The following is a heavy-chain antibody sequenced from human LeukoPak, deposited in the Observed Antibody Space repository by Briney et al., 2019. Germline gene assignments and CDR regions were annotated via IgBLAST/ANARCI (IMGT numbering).Heavy chain of an antibody. D-gene: IGHD3-10*01. J-gene: IGHJ5*02. V-gene: IGHV3-11*01. CDR3: ARTGGAGSPSDT. CDR2: ISSSGGIT. Sequence: PRGSLRLSCAASGFIFSDYYITWIPKPPGKGREWVSYISSSGGITYYADSVKGRFTISRDNAKNSLYLEMNSLRDDDTAVYFCARTGGAGSPSDTWGQGTLVTVSS. CDR1: GFIFSDYY.